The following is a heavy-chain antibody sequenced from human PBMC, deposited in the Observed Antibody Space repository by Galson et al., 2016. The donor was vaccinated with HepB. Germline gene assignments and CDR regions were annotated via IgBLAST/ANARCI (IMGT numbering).Heavy chain of an antibody. Sequence: ETLSLTCTVSNGSVSSYSYYWSWFRQPPGKGLEWIGYIYYSGSTNYNPSLKSRVTMSLDTSKNQFSLKLTSVTAADTAVYCCARAAVTTAYGVDVWGQGTTVTVSS. D-gene: IGHD4-17*01. V-gene: IGHV4-61*01. CDR1: NGSVSSYSYY. CDR3: ARAAVTTAYGVDV. J-gene: IGHJ6*02. CDR2: IYYSGST.